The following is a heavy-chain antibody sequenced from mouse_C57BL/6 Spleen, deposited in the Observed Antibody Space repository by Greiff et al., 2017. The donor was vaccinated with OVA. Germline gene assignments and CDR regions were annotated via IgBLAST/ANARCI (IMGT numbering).Heavy chain of an antibody. J-gene: IGHJ1*03. V-gene: IGHV1-42*01. Sequence: DVQLQESGPELVKPGASVKISCKASGYSFTGYYMNWVKQSPEKSLEWIGEINPSTGGTTYNQKFKAKDTLTVDKSSSTAYMQLKSLTSEDSAVYYCARSGIYYGNHERYFDVWGTGTTVTVSS. CDR2: INPSTGGT. D-gene: IGHD2-1*01. CDR3: ARSGIYYGNHERYFDV. CDR1: GYSFTGYY.